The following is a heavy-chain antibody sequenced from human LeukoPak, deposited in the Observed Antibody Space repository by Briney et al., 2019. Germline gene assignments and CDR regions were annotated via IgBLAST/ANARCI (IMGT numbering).Heavy chain of an antibody. CDR3: AREDNAFDI. CDR1: GFTFSDYY. V-gene: IGHV3-64*01. J-gene: IGHJ3*02. Sequence: QPGGSLRLSCAASGFTFSDYYMSWVRQAPGKGLEYVSAISSNGGSTYYANSVKGRFTISRDNSKNTLYLQMGSLRAEDMAVYYCAREDNAFDIWGQGTMVTVSS. CDR2: ISSNGGST.